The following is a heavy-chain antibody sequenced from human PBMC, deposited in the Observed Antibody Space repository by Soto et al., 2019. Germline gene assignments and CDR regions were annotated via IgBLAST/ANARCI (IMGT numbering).Heavy chain of an antibody. J-gene: IGHJ4*02. D-gene: IGHD3-10*01. V-gene: IGHV4-39*01. CDR1: GGSISSSSYY. CDR3: ARQYYFGSGSYYHRPFDF. Sequence: QLQLQESGPGLVKPSETLSLTCTVSGGSISSSSYYWGWIRQPPGKGLEWIGSIYYSGNPYYNPSLKSRVTIYVDTAMYQFPLKLSSVTAEDTAVYYCARQYYFGSGSYYHRPFDFWGQGTLVTVSS. CDR2: IYYSGNP.